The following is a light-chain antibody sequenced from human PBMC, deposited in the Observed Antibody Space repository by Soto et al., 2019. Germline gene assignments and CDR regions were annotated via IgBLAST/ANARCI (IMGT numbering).Light chain of an antibody. CDR2: GAS. Sequence: EIVMTQSPATLSVSPGERATLSCRASQSVSSNLAWYQQKPGQAPRLLIYGASTMATGIPARFSGSGSETEFTLTISSLQSEDFAVYYCQQYNNWPPWTFGQGTKVEIK. CDR1: QSVSSN. CDR3: QQYNNWPPWT. V-gene: IGKV3D-15*01. J-gene: IGKJ1*01.